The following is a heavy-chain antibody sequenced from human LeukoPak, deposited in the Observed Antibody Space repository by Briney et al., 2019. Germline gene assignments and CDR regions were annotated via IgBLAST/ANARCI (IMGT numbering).Heavy chain of an antibody. CDR3: ARDRYWFDP. CDR2: IYYSGST. Sequence: PSETLSLTCTVSGGSISSYYWSWIRQPPGKGLEWIGYIYYSGSTNYNPPLKSRVTISVDTSKNQFSLKLSSVTAADTAVYYCARDRYWFDPWGQGTLVTVSS. J-gene: IGHJ5*02. V-gene: IGHV4-59*01. CDR1: GGSISSYY.